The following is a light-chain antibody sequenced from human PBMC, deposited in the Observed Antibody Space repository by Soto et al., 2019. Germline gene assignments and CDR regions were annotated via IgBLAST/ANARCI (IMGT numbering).Light chain of an antibody. Sequence: DIQMTQSPPSLSASVGDRVTITCQASQDIGNSLNWFQRKPGKAPNLVIYDASNLEIGVPSRFSGSGSGTDFTFTITSLRPEDIATYYCQKSDHLPLFGPGTKVDIK. CDR3: QKSDHLPL. CDR1: QDIGNS. V-gene: IGKV1-33*01. CDR2: DAS. J-gene: IGKJ3*01.